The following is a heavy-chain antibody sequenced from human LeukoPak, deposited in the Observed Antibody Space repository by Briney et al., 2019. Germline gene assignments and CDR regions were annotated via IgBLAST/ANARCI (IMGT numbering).Heavy chain of an antibody. D-gene: IGHD3-22*01. V-gene: IGHV4-39*01. CDR2: IYYSGST. CDR1: GGSISGSSYY. Sequence: PSETLSLTCTVSGGSISGSSYYWGWIRQPPGKGLEWIGSIYYSGSTYYNPSLKSRVTISVDTSKNQFYLKLSSVTAADTAVYYCPSRAYYYDSSGYGPFDYWGQGTLVTVSS. CDR3: PSRAYYYDSSGYGPFDY. J-gene: IGHJ4*02.